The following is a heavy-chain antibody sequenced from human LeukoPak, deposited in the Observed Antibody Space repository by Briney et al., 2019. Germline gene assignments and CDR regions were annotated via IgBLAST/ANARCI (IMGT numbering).Heavy chain of an antibody. J-gene: IGHJ5*02. V-gene: IGHV5-51*01. Sequence: GESLKISCKGSGYRFTSYWIGWVPQMPGKGLEWMGIIYPGDSDTRYSPSFQGQVTISADKSISTSYLQWSSLKASETAMYYCPRLTRARGQVYSYGSNWLDPWGQGTLVTVSS. CDR1: GYRFTSYW. D-gene: IGHD5-18*01. CDR3: PRLTRARGQVYSYGSNWLDP. CDR2: IYPGDSDT.